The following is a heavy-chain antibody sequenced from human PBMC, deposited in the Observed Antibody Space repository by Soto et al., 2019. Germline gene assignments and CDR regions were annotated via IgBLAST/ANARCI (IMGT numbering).Heavy chain of an antibody. J-gene: IGHJ4*02. CDR2: IYYSGST. D-gene: IGHD4-4*01. V-gene: IGHV4-39*01. CDR3: ARSGGLQHIDY. CDR1: GDSISSSSYY. Sequence: QLQLQESGPGLVKPSETLSLTCTVSGDSISSSSYYWGWIRQPPGKGLEWIGSIYYSGSTDYNPSLKSRVTISVATPKNQFSLKLPSVTAADTAVHSGARSGGLQHIDYWGQGTMVTVSS.